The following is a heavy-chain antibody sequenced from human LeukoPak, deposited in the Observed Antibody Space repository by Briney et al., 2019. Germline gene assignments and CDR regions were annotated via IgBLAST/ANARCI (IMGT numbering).Heavy chain of an antibody. V-gene: IGHV6-1*01. J-gene: IGHJ3*02. Sequence: SQTLSLTCAISGDSVSSNSAVWNWIRQSPSRGLEWLGRTYYRSKWYYDYAASVKSRITINPDTSKNQFSLQLNSVSPEDTAVYYCARDRRVAELRVAFDMGGQGTMVIVSP. CDR3: ARDRRVAELRVAFDM. D-gene: IGHD6-19*01. CDR2: TYYRSKWYY. CDR1: GDSVSSNSAV.